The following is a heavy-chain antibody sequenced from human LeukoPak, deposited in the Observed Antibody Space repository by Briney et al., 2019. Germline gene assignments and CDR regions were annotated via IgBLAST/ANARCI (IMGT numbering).Heavy chain of an antibody. Sequence: SETLSLTCTVSGGSISGYYWSWIRQPPGKGLEWLGYVYYTGSTRYNPSLESRVTMSADTSKNQFSLKLRSLTAVDTAFYYCARDERFVRGIITTWGAFDLWGQGTLVTVSS. D-gene: IGHD3-10*01. CDR2: VYYTGST. CDR1: GGSISGYY. V-gene: IGHV4-59*01. CDR3: ARDERFVRGIITTWGAFDL. J-gene: IGHJ3*01.